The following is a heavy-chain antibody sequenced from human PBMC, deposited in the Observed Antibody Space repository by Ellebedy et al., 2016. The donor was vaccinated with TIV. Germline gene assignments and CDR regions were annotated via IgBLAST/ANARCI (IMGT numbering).Heavy chain of an antibody. Sequence: ASVKVSCXASGYTFTGYYMHWVRQAPGQGLEWMGWINPNSGGTNYAQKFQGRVTMTRDTSISTAYMELSRLRSDDTAVYYCARGDSIAAGSSLYYFDYWGQGTLVTVSS. V-gene: IGHV1-2*02. CDR1: GYTFTGYY. D-gene: IGHD6-13*01. CDR2: INPNSGGT. J-gene: IGHJ4*02. CDR3: ARGDSIAAGSSLYYFDY.